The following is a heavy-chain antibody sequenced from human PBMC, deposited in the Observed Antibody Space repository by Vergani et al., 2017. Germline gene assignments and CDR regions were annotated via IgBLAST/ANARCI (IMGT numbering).Heavy chain of an antibody. D-gene: IGHD2/OR15-2a*01. Sequence: QVQLQESGPGLVKPSETLSLTCTVSGYSISSGYYWGWIRQSPGKGLEWIGSIYHCGSTYYNPSLKSRVTISLDTSKNQFSLKLSSVTAPDTAVYYCARSLASLTMPLGWGQGTLVTVSS. J-gene: IGHJ4*02. CDR3: ARSLASLTMPLG. CDR2: IYHCGST. CDR1: GYSISSGYY. V-gene: IGHV4-38-2*02.